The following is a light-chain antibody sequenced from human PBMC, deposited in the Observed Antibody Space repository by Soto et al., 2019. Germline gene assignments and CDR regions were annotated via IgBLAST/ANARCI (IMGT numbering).Light chain of an antibody. V-gene: IGKV3-15*01. CDR3: QQYNEWPLT. CDR1: QSIRSH. Sequence: ETVMTQSQATLSVSPGERATLSCRASQSIRSHLAWFQQKPGQTPRLLIYGESTRATGIPARFSGSGSETEFTLTISSLQSEDYAVYFCQQYNEWPLTFGGGTKVEMK. CDR2: GES. J-gene: IGKJ4*01.